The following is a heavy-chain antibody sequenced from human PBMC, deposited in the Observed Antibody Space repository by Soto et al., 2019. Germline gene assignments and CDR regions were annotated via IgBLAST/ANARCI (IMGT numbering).Heavy chain of an antibody. CDR1: GGSISSSSYY. J-gene: IGHJ4*02. Sequence: SETLSLTFTVSGGSISSSSYYWGWIRQPPGKGLEWIGSIYYSGSTYYNPSLKSRVTISVDTSKNQFSLKLSSVTAADTAVYYCASTFHHGSGSYYIDYWGQGTLVTVSS. D-gene: IGHD3-10*01. V-gene: IGHV4-39*01. CDR3: ASTFHHGSGSYYIDY. CDR2: IYYSGST.